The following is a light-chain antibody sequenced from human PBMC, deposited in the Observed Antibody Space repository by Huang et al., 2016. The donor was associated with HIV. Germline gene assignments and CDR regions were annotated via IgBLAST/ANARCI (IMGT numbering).Light chain of an antibody. CDR3: QQYNNWPPWT. CDR1: QSVSSN. Sequence: EIVMTQSPATLSVSPGERATLSCRASQSVSSNLAWYQQKPGQAPRLLIYGASNRATGIPGRVSGSGSGPEFTLTISSLQSEDFAVYYCQQYNNWPPWTFGQGTKVGIK. CDR2: GAS. V-gene: IGKV3-15*01. J-gene: IGKJ1*01.